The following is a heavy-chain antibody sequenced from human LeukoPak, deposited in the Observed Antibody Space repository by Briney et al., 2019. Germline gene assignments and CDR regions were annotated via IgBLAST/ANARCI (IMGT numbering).Heavy chain of an antibody. CDR2: IWYDGSNE. CDR3: AKDFSYYDSSGSGPDY. CDR1: GFPLSSYG. J-gene: IGHJ4*02. V-gene: IGHV3-33*06. D-gene: IGHD3-22*01. Sequence: PGRSLRLSCAASGFPLSSYGMHWVRQAPGRGPEWVAIIWYDGSNEYYADSVKGRFTISRDNSKNTLYLQMNSLRVEDTAVYYCAKDFSYYDSSGSGPDYWGQGTLVTVSS.